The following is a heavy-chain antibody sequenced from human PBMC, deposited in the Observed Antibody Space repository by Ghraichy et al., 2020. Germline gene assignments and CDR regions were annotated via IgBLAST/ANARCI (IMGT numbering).Heavy chain of an antibody. CDR2: IKQDGSEK. J-gene: IGHJ6*02. CDR3: ARTSYSSSWSPTYYYYGMDV. CDR1: GFTFSSYW. Sequence: GGSLRLSCAASGFTFSSYWMSWVRQAPGKGLEWVANIKQDGSEKYYVDSVKGRFTISRDNAKNSLYLQMNSLRAEDTAVYYCARTSYSSSWSPTYYYYGMDVWGQGTTVTVSS. D-gene: IGHD6-13*01. V-gene: IGHV3-7*01.